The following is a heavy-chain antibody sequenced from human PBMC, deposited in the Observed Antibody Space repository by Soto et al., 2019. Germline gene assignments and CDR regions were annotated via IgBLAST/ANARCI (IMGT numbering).Heavy chain of an antibody. Sequence: SETLSLTCAVSGGSISSGGYSWSWIRQPPGKGLEWIGYIYYSGSTNYNPSLKGRVTISVDTSKNQFSLKLSSVTAADTAVYYCARGLVSSSWFMDVWGQGTTVTVSS. D-gene: IGHD6-13*01. J-gene: IGHJ6*02. V-gene: IGHV4-61*08. CDR3: ARGLVSSSWFMDV. CDR2: IYYSGST. CDR1: GGSISSGGYS.